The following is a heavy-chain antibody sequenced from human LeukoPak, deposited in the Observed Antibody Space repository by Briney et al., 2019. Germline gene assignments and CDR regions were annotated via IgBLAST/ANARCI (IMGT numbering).Heavy chain of an antibody. D-gene: IGHD6-19*01. CDR1: GYTFTSYG. CDR3: ARGSRIAVAVTRFDY. V-gene: IGHV1-18*01. CDR2: ISPYNGNT. Sequence: ASVKVSCKASGYTFTSYGISWVRQAPGQGLEWMGWISPYNGNTNYAQKLQGRVTMTTDTSTSTAYMELRSLRSDDTAVYYCARGSRIAVAVTRFDYWGQGTLVTVSS. J-gene: IGHJ4*02.